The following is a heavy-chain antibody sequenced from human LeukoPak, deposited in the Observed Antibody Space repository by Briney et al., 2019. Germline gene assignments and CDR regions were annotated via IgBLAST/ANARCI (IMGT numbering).Heavy chain of an antibody. CDR2: ISWNSGSI. CDR1: GFTFDDYA. D-gene: IGHD3-10*01. V-gene: IGHV3-9*01. Sequence: GRSLRLSCAASGFTFDDYAMPWVRQAPGKGLEWVSGISWNSGSIGYADSVKGRFTISRDNAKNSLYLQMNSLRAEDTALYYCAKDKWFGELLSSGESVFDYWGQGTLVTVSS. J-gene: IGHJ4*02. CDR3: AKDKWFGELLSSGESVFDY.